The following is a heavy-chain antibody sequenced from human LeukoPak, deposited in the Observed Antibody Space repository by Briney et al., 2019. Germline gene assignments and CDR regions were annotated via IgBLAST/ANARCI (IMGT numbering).Heavy chain of an antibody. V-gene: IGHV1-69*13. CDR2: IIPIFGTA. Sequence: SVKVSCKASGGTFSSYAISWVRQAPGQGLEWMGGIIPIFGTANYAQKFQGRVTITADESTSTAYMELSSLRSEDTAVYYRARGGGVYYYDSSGYYFDYWGQGTLVTVSS. J-gene: IGHJ4*02. D-gene: IGHD3-22*01. CDR1: GGTFSSYA. CDR3: ARGGGVYYYDSSGYYFDY.